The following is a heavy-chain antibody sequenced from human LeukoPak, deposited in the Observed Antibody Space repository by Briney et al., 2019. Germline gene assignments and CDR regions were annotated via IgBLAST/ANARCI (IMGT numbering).Heavy chain of an antibody. J-gene: IGHJ4*02. D-gene: IGHD1-1*01. V-gene: IGHV4-39*07. CDR3: ARDWNRYAY. CDR1: GVSLSSSSYY. CDR2: IYETGST. Sequence: SETLSLTCSVSGVSLSSSSYYWGWIRQPPGRGLEWIGNIYETGSTNYNPSLKSRVTISVDTSKNQFSLKLSSVTAADTAVYYCARDWNRYAYWGQGTLVTVSS.